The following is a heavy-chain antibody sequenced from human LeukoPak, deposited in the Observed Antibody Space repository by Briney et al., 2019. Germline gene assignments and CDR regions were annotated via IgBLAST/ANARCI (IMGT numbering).Heavy chain of an antibody. CDR3: ARDLGYYYDSSGYDNWFDP. Sequence: ASVKVSCKASGYAFTSYGISWVRQAPGQGLEWMGWISSYNGNTNYAQKLQGRVTMTTDTSTSTAYMELRSLRSDDTAVYYCARDLGYYYDSSGYDNWFDPLGQGTLVTVSS. D-gene: IGHD3-22*01. CDR2: ISSYNGNT. CDR1: GYAFTSYG. V-gene: IGHV1-18*01. J-gene: IGHJ5*02.